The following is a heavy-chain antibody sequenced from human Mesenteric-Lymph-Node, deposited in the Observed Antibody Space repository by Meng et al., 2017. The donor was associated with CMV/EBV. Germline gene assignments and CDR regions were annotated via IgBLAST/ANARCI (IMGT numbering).Heavy chain of an antibody. CDR1: GFTFSSYW. CDR2: INSDGSST. D-gene: IGHD3-3*01. Sequence: GGSLRLSCAASGFTFSSYWMHWVRQAPGKGLVWVSRINSDGSSTSYADSVKGRFTISRDNAKNTLYLQMNSLRAEDTAVYYCARGMRDFWSGYYAGYGMDVWGQGTTVTVSS. CDR3: ARGMRDFWSGYYAGYGMDV. V-gene: IGHV3-74*01. J-gene: IGHJ6*02.